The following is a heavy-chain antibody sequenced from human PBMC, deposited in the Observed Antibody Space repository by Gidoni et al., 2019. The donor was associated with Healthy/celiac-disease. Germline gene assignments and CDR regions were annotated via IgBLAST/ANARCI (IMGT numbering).Heavy chain of an antibody. J-gene: IGHJ6*02. CDR3: ARDPIPYDILTKDYYYYYGMDV. CDR2: ISSSSSYI. V-gene: IGHV3-21*01. Sequence: EVQLVESGGGLVKPGGSLRLSCAASGFTFSSYSLNWVRQAPGKGLGWVSSISSSSSYIYYADSVKGRFTISRDNAKNSLYLQMNSLRAEDTAVYYCARDPIPYDILTKDYYYYYGMDVWGQGTTVTVSS. CDR1: GFTFSSYS. D-gene: IGHD3-9*01.